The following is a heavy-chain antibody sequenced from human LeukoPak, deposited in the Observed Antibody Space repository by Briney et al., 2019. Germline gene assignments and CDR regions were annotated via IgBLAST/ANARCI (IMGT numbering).Heavy chain of an antibody. CDR2: IRSSSET. Sequence: TGGSLRLSCAASGFIFSQYSMNWVRKARGKGLEWVSHIRSSSETFYADSVKGRFTISRDNARNSLYLQMNNLRGEDTAIYYCARDAGNSGYGCDLWGQGTLVTVSS. J-gene: IGHJ5*02. V-gene: IGHV3-48*01. CDR3: ARDAGNSGYGCDL. CDR1: GFIFSQYS. D-gene: IGHD5-12*01.